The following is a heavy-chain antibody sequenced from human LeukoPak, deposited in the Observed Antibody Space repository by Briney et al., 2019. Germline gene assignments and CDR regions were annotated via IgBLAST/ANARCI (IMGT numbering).Heavy chain of an antibody. CDR3: ARASGSSDLNY. J-gene: IGHJ4*02. D-gene: IGHD1-26*01. V-gene: IGHV1-2*06. Sequence: AAVKVSCKASGYSFIGYYVHWVRQAPGQGLEWMGRINPNSGGTNYAQKFQGRVTMTRDTSISTAYMELTRLRSDDTAVYSCARASGSSDLNYWGQGTLVTVSS. CDR2: INPNSGGT. CDR1: GYSFIGYY.